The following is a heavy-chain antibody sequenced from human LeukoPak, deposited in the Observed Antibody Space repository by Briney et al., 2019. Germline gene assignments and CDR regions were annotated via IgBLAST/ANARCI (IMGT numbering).Heavy chain of an antibody. CDR3: AKDPPSSGWYYRMDY. J-gene: IGHJ4*02. D-gene: IGHD6-19*01. CDR1: GFTFSSYG. V-gene: IGHV3-30*18. CDR2: KSYDGSNK. Sequence: PGRSLRLSCAASGFTFSSYGMHLVRRAPGKGLEWVAVKSYDGSNKYYADSVKGRFTISRDNSKNTLYLQMNSLRAEDAAVYYCAKDPPSSGWYYRMDYWGQGTLVTVSS.